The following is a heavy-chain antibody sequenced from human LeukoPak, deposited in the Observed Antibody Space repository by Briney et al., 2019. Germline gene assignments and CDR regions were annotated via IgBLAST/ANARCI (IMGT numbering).Heavy chain of an antibody. CDR3: ARTGGAAAGIFDY. CDR2: IYHSGST. CDR1: GGSISSGGYP. V-gene: IGHV4-30-2*01. D-gene: IGHD6-13*01. J-gene: IGHJ4*02. Sequence: SETLSLTCAVSGGSISSGGYPWSWIRQPPGKGLEWIGYIYHSGSTYYNPSLKSRVTISVDRSKNQFSLKLSSVTAADTAVYYCARTGGAAAGIFDYWGQGTLVTVSS.